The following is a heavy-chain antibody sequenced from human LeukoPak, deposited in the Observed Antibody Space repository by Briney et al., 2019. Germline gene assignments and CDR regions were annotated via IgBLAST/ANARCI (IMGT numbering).Heavy chain of an antibody. CDR1: GGSISSGGYS. V-gene: IGHV4-30-2*01. Sequence: SETLSLTCAVSGGSISSGGYSWSWIRQPPGKGLEWIGYIYHSGSTYYNPSLKSRVTISVDRSKNQFSLKLSSVTAADTAVYYCARRRYSSGLHWGQGTLVTVSS. CDR3: ARRRYSSGLH. CDR2: IYHSGST. D-gene: IGHD3-22*01. J-gene: IGHJ1*01.